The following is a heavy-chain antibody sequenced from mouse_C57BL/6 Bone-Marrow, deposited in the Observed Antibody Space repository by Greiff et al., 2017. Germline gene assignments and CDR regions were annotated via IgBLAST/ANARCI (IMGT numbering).Heavy chain of an antibody. CDR2: ISSGGSYT. CDR3: ARQTITTVVYWYFGV. V-gene: IGHV5-6*01. CDR1: GFTFSSYG. D-gene: IGHD1-1*01. Sequence: EVQLVESGGDLVKPGGSLKLSCAASGFTFSSYGMSWVRQTPDKRLEWVATISSGGSYTYYPDSVKGRFTISRDNAKNTLYLQMSSLKSEETAMYYCARQTITTVVYWYFGVWGTGTTVTVST. J-gene: IGHJ1*03.